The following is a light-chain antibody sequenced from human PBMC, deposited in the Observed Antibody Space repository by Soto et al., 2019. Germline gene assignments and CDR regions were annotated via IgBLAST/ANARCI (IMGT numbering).Light chain of an antibody. CDR3: SSYAGSSIWV. CDR2: EDS. CDR1: SSDVGGYKL. V-gene: IGLV2-23*01. Sequence: QSALTQPAAVSGSPGQSITITCTGTSSDVGGYKLVSWYRQHPGKAPKLIIYEDSKRPSGLFNRFSGSKPGNTASLTISGLQAEDEADYYCSSYAGSSIWVFGGGTKVTVL. J-gene: IGLJ3*02.